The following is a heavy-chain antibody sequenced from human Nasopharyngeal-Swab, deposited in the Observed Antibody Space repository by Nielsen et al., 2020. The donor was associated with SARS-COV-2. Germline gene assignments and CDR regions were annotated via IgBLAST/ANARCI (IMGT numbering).Heavy chain of an antibody. Sequence: SDTLSLTCTASGGSISSGDYHWSWIRQPPGKGLEWIGYIYYSGSTYYNPSLKSRVTISVDTSKNQFSLKLSSVTAADTAVYYCARGSTYYYDSTLSEIDYWGQGTLVTVSS. CDR3: ARGSTYYYDSTLSEIDY. CDR2: IYYSGST. V-gene: IGHV4-30-4*02. J-gene: IGHJ4*02. CDR1: GGSISSGDYH. D-gene: IGHD3-22*01.